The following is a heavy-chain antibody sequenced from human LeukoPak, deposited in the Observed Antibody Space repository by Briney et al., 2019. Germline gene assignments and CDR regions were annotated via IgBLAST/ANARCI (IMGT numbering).Heavy chain of an antibody. D-gene: IGHD1-1*01. V-gene: IGHV3-48*03. Sequence: GGSLRLSCAASGFTFSSYEMNWVRQAPGKGLEWVSYISSSGSTIYYADSVKGRFTISRDNAENSLYLQMNSLRAEDTAVYYCAREIMGQGYRVDYWGGGTLVTVSS. J-gene: IGHJ4*02. CDR2: ISSSGSTI. CDR3: AREIMGQGYRVDY. CDR1: GFTFSSYE.